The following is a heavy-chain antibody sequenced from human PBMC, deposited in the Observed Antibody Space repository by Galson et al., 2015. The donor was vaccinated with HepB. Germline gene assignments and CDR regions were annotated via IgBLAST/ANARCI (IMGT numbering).Heavy chain of an antibody. CDR3: ARVLDYYGSGSSYPCYFDY. D-gene: IGHD3-10*01. CDR2: IKQDGSEK. CDR1: GFTFSSYW. Sequence: SLRLSCAASGFTFSSYWMSWVRQAPGKGLEWVANIKQDGSEKYYVDSVKGRSTISRDNAKNSLYLQMNSLRAEDTAVYYCARVLDYYGSGSSYPCYFDYWGQGTLVTVSS. V-gene: IGHV3-7*03. J-gene: IGHJ4*02.